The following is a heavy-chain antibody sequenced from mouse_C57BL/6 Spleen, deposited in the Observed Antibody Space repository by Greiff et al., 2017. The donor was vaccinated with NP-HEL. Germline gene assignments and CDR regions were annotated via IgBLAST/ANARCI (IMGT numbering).Heavy chain of an antibody. CDR2: IDPETGGT. D-gene: IGHD2-14*01. CDR3: TRRGLGNYCDY. Sequence: VQLQQSGAELVRPGASVTLSCKASGYTFTDYEMHWVKQTPVHGLEWIGAIDPETGGTAYNQKFKGKAILTADKSSSTAYMELRSLTSEDSAVYYCTRRGLGNYCDYWGQGTTLTVSS. J-gene: IGHJ2*01. CDR1: GYTFTDYE. V-gene: IGHV1-15*01.